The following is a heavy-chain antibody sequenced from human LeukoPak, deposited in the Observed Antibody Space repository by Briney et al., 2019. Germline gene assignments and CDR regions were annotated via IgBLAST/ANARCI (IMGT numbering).Heavy chain of an antibody. CDR3: AAANYYDSSGYYSTTDAFDI. CDR2: IHYTGST. J-gene: IGHJ3*02. V-gene: IGHV4-59*02. CDR1: GGSVSSYY. Sequence: SETLSLTCTVSGGSVSSYYWSWIRQSPGKGLECIGYIHYTGSTNYNPSLKSRVTISVDTSKNQFSLKLSSVTAADTAVYYCAAANYYDSSGYYSTTDAFDIWGQGTMVTVSS. D-gene: IGHD3-22*01.